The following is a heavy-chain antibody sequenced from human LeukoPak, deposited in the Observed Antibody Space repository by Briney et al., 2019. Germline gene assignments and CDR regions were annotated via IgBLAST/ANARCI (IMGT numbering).Heavy chain of an antibody. CDR2: IKSKTDGGTT. V-gene: IGHV3-15*01. J-gene: IGHJ4*02. CDR3: TTAGYDYVWGSYRYGDY. D-gene: IGHD3-16*02. CDR1: GFTLSKAW. Sequence: PGGSLRLSCAASGFTLSKAWMSWVRQAPGKGLEWVGRIKSKTDGGTTDYAAPVKGRFTISRDDSKNTLYLQMNSLKTEDTAVYYCTTAGYDYVWGSYRYGDYWGQGTLVTVSS.